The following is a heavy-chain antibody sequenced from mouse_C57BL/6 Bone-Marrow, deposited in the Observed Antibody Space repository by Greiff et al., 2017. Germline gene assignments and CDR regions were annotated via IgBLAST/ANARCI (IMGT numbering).Heavy chain of an antibody. CDR1: GYTFTSYG. V-gene: IGHV1-81*01. CDR2: IYPRSGNT. CDR3: ARLLTDYFDY. J-gene: IGHJ2*01. Sequence: LVESGAELARPGASVKLSCKASGYTFTSYGLSWVKQRTGQGLEWIGEIYPRSGNTYYNEKFKGKATLTADKSSSTAYMELRSLTSEDSAVYFCARLLTDYFDYWGQGTTLTVSS.